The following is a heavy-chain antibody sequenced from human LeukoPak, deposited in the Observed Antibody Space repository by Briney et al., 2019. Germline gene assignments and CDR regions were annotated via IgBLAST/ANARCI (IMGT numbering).Heavy chain of an antibody. CDR3: ARAAYSGSYHSDY. CDR2: IYYSGST. Sequence: SETLSLTCTVSGGSVSSRSYFWSWIRQPPGKGLEWIGFIYYSGSTNYNPSLKSRVTISLDTSKNQFSLKLSSVTAADTAVYYCARAAYSGSYHSDYWGQGTLVTVSS. D-gene: IGHD1-26*01. J-gene: IGHJ4*02. CDR1: GGSVSSRSYF. V-gene: IGHV4-61*01.